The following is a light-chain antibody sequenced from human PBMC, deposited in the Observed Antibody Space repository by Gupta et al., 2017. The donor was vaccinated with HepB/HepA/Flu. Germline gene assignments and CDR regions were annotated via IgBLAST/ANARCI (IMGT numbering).Light chain of an antibody. V-gene: IGKV3-11*01. CDR2: DAS. CDR3: QQGINCPRT. J-gene: IGKJ3*01. Sequence: VLTHSPATLSLSPGERAPLSCMASHSVRSYLAWYQQKPGQAPQLLTYDASNRATGIPDRFSGSGSGTDFTLTISSLEPEDFAVYYCQQGINCPRTFGHGTKVDIK. CDR1: HSVRSY.